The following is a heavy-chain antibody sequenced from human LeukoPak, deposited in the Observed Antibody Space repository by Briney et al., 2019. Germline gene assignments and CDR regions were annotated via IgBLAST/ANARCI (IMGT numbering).Heavy chain of an antibody. Sequence: SETLSLTCTVSGDSMSNYYWTWIRQPPGKELEWIGSISYSGSTNYNPSLKSRVTMSVDTSKNQFSPKLNSVTAADTAVYYCAGSGLVRGVSTWGQGTLVTVSS. CDR3: AGSGLVRGVST. CDR2: ISYSGST. D-gene: IGHD3-10*01. V-gene: IGHV4-59*01. CDR1: GDSMSNYY. J-gene: IGHJ4*02.